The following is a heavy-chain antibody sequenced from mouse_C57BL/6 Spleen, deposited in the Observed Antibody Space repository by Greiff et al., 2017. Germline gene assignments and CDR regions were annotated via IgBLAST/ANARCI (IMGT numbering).Heavy chain of an antibody. CDR1: GFNIKDDY. D-gene: IGHD2-3*01. CDR3: TSYDGYFAY. Sequence: VQLQQSGAELVRPGASVKLSCTASGFNIKDDYMHWVKQRPEQGLEWIGWIDPENGDTEYASKFQGKATITADTSSNTAYLQLSSLTSEDTAVYYCTSYDGYFAYWGQGTLVTVSA. V-gene: IGHV14-4*01. CDR2: IDPENGDT. J-gene: IGHJ3*01.